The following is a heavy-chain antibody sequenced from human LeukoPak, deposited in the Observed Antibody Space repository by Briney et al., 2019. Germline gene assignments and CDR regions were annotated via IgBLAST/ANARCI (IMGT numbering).Heavy chain of an antibody. Sequence: GSLRLSCVASGFAFSDDSMNWVRQPPGKGLEWVSSISSTSTYIYYADSVKGRFTISRDNSKNTLYLQMNSLRAEDTAVYYCARARYSGSYPLGADFDYWGQGTLVTVSS. J-gene: IGHJ4*02. D-gene: IGHD1-26*01. V-gene: IGHV3-21*01. CDR1: GFAFSDDS. CDR2: ISSTSTYI. CDR3: ARARYSGSYPLGADFDY.